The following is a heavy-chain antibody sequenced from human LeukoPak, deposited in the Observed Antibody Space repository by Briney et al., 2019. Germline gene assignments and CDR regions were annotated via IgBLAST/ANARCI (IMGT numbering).Heavy chain of an antibody. CDR1: GGTFSSYA. CDR3: ARDLSQQLVVDY. D-gene: IGHD6-6*01. CDR2: IIPIFGTA. Sequence: ASVKVSCKASGGTFSSYAISWVRQAPGQGLEWMGGIIPIFGTANYAQKFQGRVTMTRDTSTSTVYMELSSLSSEDTAVYYCARDLSQQLVVDYWGQGTLVTVSS. J-gene: IGHJ4*02. V-gene: IGHV1-69*05.